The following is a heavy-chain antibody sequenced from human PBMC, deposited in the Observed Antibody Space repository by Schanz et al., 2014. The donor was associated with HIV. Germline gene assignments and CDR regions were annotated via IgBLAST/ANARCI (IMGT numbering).Heavy chain of an antibody. Sequence: VQILESGGGLVQPGGSLRLSCAASGFTFSNYGMHWVRQAPGKGLEWVALISYDGSYKYYADSVKGRFTISRDNSKNRLFLQMNSLRAEDRALYYCAREGPTVTPGYYYGMDVWGQGTTVTVSS. J-gene: IGHJ6*02. CDR1: GFTFSNYG. CDR3: AREGPTVTPGYYYGMDV. V-gene: IGHV3-30*03. CDR2: ISYDGSYK. D-gene: IGHD4-17*01.